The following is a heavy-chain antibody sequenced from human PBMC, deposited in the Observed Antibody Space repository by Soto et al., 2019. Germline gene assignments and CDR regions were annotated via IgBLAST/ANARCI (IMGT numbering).Heavy chain of an antibody. CDR2: INAGNGNT. CDR3: ARDAYYYDSSGYYWGNYFDY. D-gene: IGHD3-22*01. J-gene: IGHJ4*02. CDR1: GYRFTSGD. V-gene: IGHV1-3*01. Sequence: ASVKGSWKAQGYRFTSGDKQWGLQAPGERLERMGWINAGNGNTKYSQKFQGRVTITRDTSASTAYMELSSLRSEDTAVYYCARDAYYYDSSGYYWGNYFDYWGQGTLVTVSS.